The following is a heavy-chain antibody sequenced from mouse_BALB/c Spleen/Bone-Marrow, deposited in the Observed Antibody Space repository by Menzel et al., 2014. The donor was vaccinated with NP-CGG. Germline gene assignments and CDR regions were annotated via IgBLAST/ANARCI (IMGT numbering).Heavy chain of an antibody. D-gene: IGHD2-10*02. CDR1: GYAFSNYW. J-gene: IGHJ3*01. V-gene: IGHV1-80*01. CDR3: ARGGYGNYGRFAY. CDR2: IFPGDGDT. Sequence: QVHVKQSGAELVRPGSSVKISCKASGYAFSNYWMNWVKQRPGQGLEWIGQIFPGDGDTNYNGKFKGKATLTADKSSSTAYMQLNSLTSEDSAVYYCARGGYGNYGRFAYWGQGTLVTVSA.